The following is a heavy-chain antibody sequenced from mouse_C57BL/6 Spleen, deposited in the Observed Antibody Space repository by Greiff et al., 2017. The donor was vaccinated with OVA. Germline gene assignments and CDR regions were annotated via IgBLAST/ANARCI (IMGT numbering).Heavy chain of an antibody. CDR2: IYPSDSET. V-gene: IGHV1-61*01. D-gene: IGHD4-1*01. CDR3: ARKTGTGFDY. CDR1: GYTFTSYW. Sequence: QVQLKQPGAELVRPGSSVKLSCKASGYTFTSYWMDWVKQRPGQGLEWIGNIYPSDSETHYNQKFKDKATLTVDKSSSTACMQLSSLTSEDSAVYYCARKTGTGFDYWGQGTTLTVSS. J-gene: IGHJ2*01.